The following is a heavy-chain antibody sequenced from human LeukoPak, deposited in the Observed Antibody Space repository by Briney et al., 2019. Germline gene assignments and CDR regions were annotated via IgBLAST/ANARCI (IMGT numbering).Heavy chain of an antibody. Sequence: PGGSLRLSCAASGFTFDDYAMHWVRQAPGKGLEGVSLISGDGGSTYYADSVKGRFTISRDNSKNSLYLQMNSLRTEDTALYYCAKDEGYSGSYPLDYWGQGTLVTVSS. CDR2: ISGDGGST. D-gene: IGHD1-26*01. V-gene: IGHV3-43*02. CDR3: AKDEGYSGSYPLDY. CDR1: GFTFDDYA. J-gene: IGHJ4*02.